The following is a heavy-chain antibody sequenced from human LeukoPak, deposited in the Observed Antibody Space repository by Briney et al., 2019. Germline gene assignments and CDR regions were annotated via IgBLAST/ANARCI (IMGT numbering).Heavy chain of an antibody. D-gene: IGHD4-17*01. J-gene: IGHJ3*02. CDR1: GFTFDDYG. CDR3: ARGSTDYGDYVLDAFDI. Sequence: GGSLRLSCAASGFTFDDYGMSWVRQAPGKGLEWVSAISSSDDGTYYAKSVRGRFTISRDSSKNTLYLQMNSLRAEDTAVYYCARGSTDYGDYVLDAFDIWGQGTMVTVSS. V-gene: IGHV3-23*01. CDR2: ISSSDDGT.